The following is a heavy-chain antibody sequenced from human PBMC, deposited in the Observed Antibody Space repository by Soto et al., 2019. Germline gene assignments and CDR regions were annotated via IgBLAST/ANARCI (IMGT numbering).Heavy chain of an antibody. CDR1: GSTFSNYW. V-gene: IGHV3-74*01. D-gene: IGHD1-20*01. Sequence: EVQLVESGGGLVQPGGSLGLSCAASGSTFSNYWIHWVRQAPGKGLVWVSRIKGDGINTNYADSVKGRFTISRDNAKNTVYLQMNSLRAEDTAVYYCARGIPGHYGFDVWGQGTMVTVSS. CDR3: ARGIPGHYGFDV. J-gene: IGHJ3*01. CDR2: IKGDGINT.